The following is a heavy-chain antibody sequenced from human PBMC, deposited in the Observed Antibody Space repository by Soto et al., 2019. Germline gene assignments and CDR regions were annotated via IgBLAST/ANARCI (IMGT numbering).Heavy chain of an antibody. J-gene: IGHJ6*02. Sequence: EVQLVESGGGLVQPGGSLRLSCAASGFTFSSYSMNWVRQAPGKGLKWVSYISSSSSTIYYADSVKGRFTISRDNAKNSLYLQMNSLRDEDTAVYYCARAANDYGDYYYYGMDVWGQGTTVTVSS. D-gene: IGHD4-17*01. CDR3: ARAANDYGDYYYYGMDV. CDR1: GFTFSSYS. CDR2: ISSSSSTI. V-gene: IGHV3-48*02.